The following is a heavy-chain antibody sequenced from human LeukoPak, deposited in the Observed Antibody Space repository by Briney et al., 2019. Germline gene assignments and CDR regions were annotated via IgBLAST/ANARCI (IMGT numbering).Heavy chain of an antibody. J-gene: IGHJ4*02. CDR2: ISSSGSTI. CDR1: GFTFSSYE. D-gene: IGHD3-22*01. V-gene: IGHV3-48*03. CDR3: ARDYYDSSGYYSPFDY. Sequence: PGGSLRLSCAVSGFTFSSYEMNWVRQAPGKGLEWVSYISSSGSTIYYADSVKGRFTISRDNAKNSLYLQMNSLRAEDTAVYYCARDYYDSSGYYSPFDYWGQGTLVSVSS.